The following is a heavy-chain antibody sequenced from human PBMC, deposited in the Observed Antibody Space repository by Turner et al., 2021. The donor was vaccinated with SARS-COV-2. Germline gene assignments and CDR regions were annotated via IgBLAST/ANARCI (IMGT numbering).Heavy chain of an antibody. J-gene: IGHJ6*02. CDR2: ISQDGSQK. CDR1: GFTFTNHW. Sequence: EVQLVESGGGLVQPGGSLRLSCAASGFTFTNHWIGWVRQAPGEGLEWVAIISQDGSQKNYVDSLRGRFTISRDNSKNTLYLQMNSLRAEDTAVYYCARDLMEVGGMDVWGQGTTVTVS. V-gene: IGHV3-7*03. D-gene: IGHD3-3*01. CDR3: ARDLMEVGGMDV.